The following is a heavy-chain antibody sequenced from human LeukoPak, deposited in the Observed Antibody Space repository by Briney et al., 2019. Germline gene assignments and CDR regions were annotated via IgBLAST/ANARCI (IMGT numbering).Heavy chain of an antibody. V-gene: IGHV3-21*05. CDR3: ARDTFQPGLIDS. D-gene: IGHD2-2*01. CDR2: INTDSSDI. J-gene: IGHJ4*02. CDR1: GFTFSRYA. Sequence: PGEPLRLSCAASGFTFSRYAMNWVRQAPGEGLEWVSYINTDSSDIHYAGSVKGRFTISRDNARNTLYLQLSSLRAEDSGVYYCARDTFQPGLIDSWGQGTLVTVSS.